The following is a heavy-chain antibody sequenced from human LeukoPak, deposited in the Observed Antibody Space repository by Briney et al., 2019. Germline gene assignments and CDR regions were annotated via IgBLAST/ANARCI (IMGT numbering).Heavy chain of an antibody. CDR2: IHYTGST. CDR3: ARVRTPYNWNYDPRTDYFDY. CDR1: GGSISSYY. V-gene: IGHV4-59*01. Sequence: KPSETLSLTCTVSGGSISSYYWSWIRQSPGKGLECIGYIHYTGSTNYNPSLKSRVTISVETSKNQFSLKLSSVTAADTAVYYCARVRTPYNWNYDPRTDYFDYWGQGTLVTVSS. J-gene: IGHJ4*02. D-gene: IGHD1-7*01.